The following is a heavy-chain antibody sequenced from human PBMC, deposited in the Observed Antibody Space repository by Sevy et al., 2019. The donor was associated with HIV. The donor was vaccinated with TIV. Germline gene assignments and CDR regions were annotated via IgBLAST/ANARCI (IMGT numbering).Heavy chain of an antibody. D-gene: IGHD3-10*01. CDR3: ARSPLWFGETGGAFDI. V-gene: IGHV4-39*01. CDR1: VGSISSSSYY. J-gene: IGHJ3*02. CDR2: IYYSGST. Sequence: SDTLSLTCTVSVGSISSSSYYWGWIRQPPGKGLEWIGSIYYSGSTYYNPSLKSRVTISVDTSKNQFSLKLSSVTAADTAVYYCARSPLWFGETGGAFDIWGQGTMVTVSS.